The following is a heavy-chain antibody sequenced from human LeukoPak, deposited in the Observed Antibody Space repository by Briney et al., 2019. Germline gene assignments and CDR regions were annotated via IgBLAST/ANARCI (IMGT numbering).Heavy chain of an antibody. CDR1: EVSLRGPT. D-gene: IGHD3-10*01. V-gene: IGHV3-23*01. CDR3: EKHLGSHWFLFDGINV. Sequence: GGSLRLSCEEPEVSLRGPTTRSRPQPPGTGLEWVSTLSGSGGATYYADSVKGRFTTSRDNSKDTLYLQMDNLRADDTAVYYCEKHLGSHWFLFDGINVWGKGTSVIVSS. J-gene: IGHJ6*04. CDR2: LSGSGGAT.